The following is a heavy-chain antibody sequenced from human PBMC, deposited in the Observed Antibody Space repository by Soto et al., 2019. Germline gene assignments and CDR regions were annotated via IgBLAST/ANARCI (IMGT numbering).Heavy chain of an antibody. CDR1: GFTFSDHY. Sequence: LRLSCAASGFTFSDHYFDWVRQGPGKGLEWVGRTRNKANSYTTEYAASVKGRFTISRDDSKNSVYLQMNSLKTEDTAVYYCARVAWSTASLRAFDMWGQGTMVTVS. CDR2: TRNKANSYTT. V-gene: IGHV3-72*01. D-gene: IGHD1-26*01. J-gene: IGHJ3*02. CDR3: ARVAWSTASLRAFDM.